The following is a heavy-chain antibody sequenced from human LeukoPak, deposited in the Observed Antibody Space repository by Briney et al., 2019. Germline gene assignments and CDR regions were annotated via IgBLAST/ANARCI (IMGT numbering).Heavy chain of an antibody. D-gene: IGHD2-2*02. CDR2: IIPIFGTA. Sequence: GASVKVSCKASGYTFTSYDINWVRQATGQGLEWMGGIIPIFGTANYAQKFQGRVTITADESTSTAYMELSSLRSEDTAVYYCARDGGYCSSTSCYRNAFDIWGQGTMVTVSS. V-gene: IGHV1-69*13. CDR1: GYTFTSYD. CDR3: ARDGGYCSSTSCYRNAFDI. J-gene: IGHJ3*02.